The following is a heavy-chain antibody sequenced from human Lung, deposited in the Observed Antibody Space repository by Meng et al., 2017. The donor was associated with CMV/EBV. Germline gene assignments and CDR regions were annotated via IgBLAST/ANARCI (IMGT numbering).Heavy chain of an antibody. CDR1: GFTFGSYA. CDR2: ISYDGSDK. CDR3: ARGLSPPGSDY. Sequence: LSCSTFGFTFGSYAMHWVRQAPGKGLEWVAVISYDGSDKYYAGSVKGRFTISRDNSKNTLYLQMNSLRAEDTAVYYCARGLSPPGSDYWGQGTLVTVSS. V-gene: IGHV3-30*01. D-gene: IGHD1-1*01. J-gene: IGHJ4*02.